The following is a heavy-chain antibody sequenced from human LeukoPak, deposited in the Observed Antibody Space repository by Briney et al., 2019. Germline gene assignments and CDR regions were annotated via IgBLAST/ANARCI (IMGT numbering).Heavy chain of an antibody. CDR1: GYTFTSYY. J-gene: IGHJ4*02. V-gene: IGHV1-46*01. CDR3: ARGVKQQLAYFDY. D-gene: IGHD6-13*01. CDR2: INPIGGST. Sequence: GASVKVSCKASGYTFTSYYMHWVRQAPGHGLEWMGIINPIGGSTSYAQKFQGRVTMTTDTSTSTVYMELSSLRSEDTAVYYCARGVKQQLAYFDYWGQGTLVTVSS.